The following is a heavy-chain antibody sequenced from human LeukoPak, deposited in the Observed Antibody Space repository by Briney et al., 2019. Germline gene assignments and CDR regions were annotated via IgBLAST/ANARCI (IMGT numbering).Heavy chain of an antibody. CDR3: ARGQTLTF. J-gene: IGHJ4*02. Sequence: SGGSLRLSCAASGITFSSYEMNWVRQAPGKGLEWVSYISSSGRTKYYADSVKGRFTISRDNAKNALYLQMNSLRAEDTGVYFCARGQTLTFWGQGTLVTVSS. V-gene: IGHV3-48*03. CDR2: ISSSGRTK. CDR1: GITFSSYE.